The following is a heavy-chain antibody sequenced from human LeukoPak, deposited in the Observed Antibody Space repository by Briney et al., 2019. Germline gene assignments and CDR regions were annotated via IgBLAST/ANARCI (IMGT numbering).Heavy chain of an antibody. J-gene: IGHJ4*02. D-gene: IGHD3-16*01. V-gene: IGHV3-7*01. CDR2: INKDGSEK. CDR3: ATDLNWVSH. Sequence: PGESLRLSCIGSGMNNYWMTWVHQAPGKGLQSLANINKDGSEKYYLDSVKGRITISRDNMKNSVFLEINSLRAEDAGIYYCATDLNWVSHWGQGTLVTVSS. CDR1: GMNNYW.